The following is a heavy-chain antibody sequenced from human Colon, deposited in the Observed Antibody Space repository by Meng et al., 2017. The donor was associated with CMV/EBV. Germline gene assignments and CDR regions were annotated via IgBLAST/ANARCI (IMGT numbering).Heavy chain of an antibody. J-gene: IGHJ4*02. D-gene: IGHD5-18*01. CDR3: AVQPCYDGYCYFDY. CDR2: IYIRGGT. V-gene: IGHV4-4*07. Sequence: QVQLQESGPGLVKPSETLSRTCTVSGVSFSHYYWSWIRQPAGKGPEWIGRIYIRGGTNYNPSLKSRVTMSVDTSKNQFSLKLSSVTAADTAVYYCAVQPCYDGYCYFDYWGQGTLVTVSS. CDR1: GVSFSHYY.